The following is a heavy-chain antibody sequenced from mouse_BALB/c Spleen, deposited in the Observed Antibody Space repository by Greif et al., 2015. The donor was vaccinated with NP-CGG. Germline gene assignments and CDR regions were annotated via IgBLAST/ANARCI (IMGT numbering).Heavy chain of an antibody. CDR1: GYSITSDYA. Sequence: EVKLMESGPGLVKPSQSLSLTCTVTGYSITSDYAWNWIRQFPGNKLEWMGYISYSGSTSYNPSLKSRISITRDTSKNQFSLQLNSVTTEDTATYYCASYYGNYYAMDYWGQGTSVTVSS. CDR3: ASYYGNYYAMDY. V-gene: IGHV3-2*02. CDR2: ISYSGST. J-gene: IGHJ4*01. D-gene: IGHD2-1*01.